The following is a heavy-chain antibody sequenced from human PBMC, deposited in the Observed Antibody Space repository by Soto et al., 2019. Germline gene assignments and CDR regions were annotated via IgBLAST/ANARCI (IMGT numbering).Heavy chain of an antibody. J-gene: IGHJ5*02. CDR1: GGSISSGDYY. CDR2: IYYSGST. V-gene: IGHV4-30-4*01. CDR3: ARGSYYYDSSGYYNWFDP. D-gene: IGHD3-22*01. Sequence: SETLSLTCTVSGGSISSGDYYWSWIRQPPGKGLEWIGYIYYSGSTYYNPSLKSRVTISVDTSKNQFSLKLSSVTAADTAVYYCARGSYYYDSSGYYNWFDPWGQGTLVTVSS.